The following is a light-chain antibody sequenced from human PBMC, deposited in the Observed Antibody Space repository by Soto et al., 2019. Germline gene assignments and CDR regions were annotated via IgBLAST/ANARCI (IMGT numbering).Light chain of an antibody. Sequence: DIQMTQSPSSLSASVGDRVTITCQASQDIRNFLNWYQQKPGKAPKLLTYDASNLETGVPSRFSGSGSGTDFTSTISSLHPEDIATYYCQQYDNRLTFGGGTKVEIE. CDR2: DAS. V-gene: IGKV1-33*01. J-gene: IGKJ4*01. CDR3: QQYDNRLT. CDR1: QDIRNF.